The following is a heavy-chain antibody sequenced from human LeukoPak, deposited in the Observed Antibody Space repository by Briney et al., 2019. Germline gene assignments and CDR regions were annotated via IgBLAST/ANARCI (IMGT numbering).Heavy chain of an antibody. CDR3: ARGNDFWSGYYVDY. V-gene: IGHV4-39*07. J-gene: IGHJ4*02. CDR2: INHSGST. CDR1: GGSISSSSYY. D-gene: IGHD3-3*01. Sequence: PSETLSLTCTVSGGSISSSSYYWGWIRQPPGKGLEWIGEINHSGSTNYNPSLKSRVTISVDTSKNQFSLKLSSVTAADTAVYYCARGNDFWSGYYVDYWGQGTLVTVSS.